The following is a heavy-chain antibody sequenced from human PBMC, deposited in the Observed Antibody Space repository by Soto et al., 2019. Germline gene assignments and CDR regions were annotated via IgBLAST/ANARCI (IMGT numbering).Heavy chain of an antibody. Sequence: QVHLVQSGAEVKKSGASVKVSCKGSGYDFTTYGITWVRQAPGQGLEWMAWISAHNGNTDYAQKLQGRVTVTRDTSTSTAYMELRSLRSDDTDVYYFARGRYGDYWGQGALVTVSS. CDR2: ISAHNGNT. D-gene: IGHD1-1*01. V-gene: IGHV1-18*01. CDR1: GYDFTTYG. J-gene: IGHJ4*02. CDR3: ARGRYGDY.